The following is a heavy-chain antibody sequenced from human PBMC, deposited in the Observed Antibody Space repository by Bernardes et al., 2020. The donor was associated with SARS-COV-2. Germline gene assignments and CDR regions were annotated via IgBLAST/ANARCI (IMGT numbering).Heavy chain of an antibody. CDR1: GGSLNGYY. J-gene: IGHJ6*02. CDR2: INHRGSI. D-gene: IGHD2-21*02. CDR3: VGSSCGRDCYIGGLRSWDYGMDV. V-gene: IGHV4-34*01. Sequence: SETLSLTCAVYGGSLNGYYWSWIRQAPGKGLEWIGEINHRGSINYNPSLMSRVTLSKDTSRNQVSLQLTSVAAADTAVYYCVGSSCGRDCYIGGLRSWDYGMDVWGQGTTVTVSS.